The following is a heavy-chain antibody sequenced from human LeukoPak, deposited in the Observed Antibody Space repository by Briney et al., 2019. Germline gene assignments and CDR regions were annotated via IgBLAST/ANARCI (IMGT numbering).Heavy chain of an antibody. CDR3: ARGFGSSWYRRPADYYYYYYMDV. Sequence: SETLSLTCTVSGGSISSYYWSWIRQPPGKGLEWIGYIYYSGSTNYNPSLKSRVTISVDTSKNQFSLKLSSVTAADTAVYYCARGFGSSWYRRPADYYYYYYMDVWGKGTTVTVSS. V-gene: IGHV4-59*12. D-gene: IGHD6-13*01. CDR1: GGSISSYY. J-gene: IGHJ6*03. CDR2: IYYSGST.